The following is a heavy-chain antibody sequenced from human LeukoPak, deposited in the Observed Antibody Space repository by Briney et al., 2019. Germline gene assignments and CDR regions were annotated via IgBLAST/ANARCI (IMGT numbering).Heavy chain of an antibody. Sequence: SETLSLTCTVSGGSITSGGYFWSWIRQHPGKGLEWIGYISYSGNTYYNPSLKSRLTISVDTSKNQFSLKLSSVTAADTAVYYCARSLGESYFDYWGQGILVTVSS. CDR2: ISYSGNT. D-gene: IGHD3-10*01. CDR3: ARSLGESYFDY. J-gene: IGHJ4*02. CDR1: GGSITSGGYF. V-gene: IGHV4-31*03.